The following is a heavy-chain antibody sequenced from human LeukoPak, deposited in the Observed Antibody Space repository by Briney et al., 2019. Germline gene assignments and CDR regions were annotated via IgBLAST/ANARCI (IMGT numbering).Heavy chain of an antibody. CDR2: ISGSGGST. CDR1: GFTFSSYA. CDR3: AKDSVSFLTGYYNHYFDY. J-gene: IGHJ4*02. V-gene: IGHV3-23*01. Sequence: PGGSLRLSCAASGFTFSSYAMSWVRQAPGKGLEWVSVISGSGGSTYYADSVKGRFTISRDNSKNTLFLQMNSLRAEDTAVYYCAKDSVSFLTGYYNHYFDYWGQGTLVTVSS. D-gene: IGHD3-9*01.